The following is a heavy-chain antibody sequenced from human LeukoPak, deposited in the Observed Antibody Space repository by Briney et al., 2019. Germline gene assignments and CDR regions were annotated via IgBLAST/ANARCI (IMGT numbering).Heavy chain of an antibody. CDR1: GFTFSSYA. J-gene: IGHJ4*02. D-gene: IGHD2-15*01. V-gene: IGHV3-23*01. Sequence: GGSLRLSCAASGFTFSSYAMSWVRQAPGKGLEWVSAISGSGTSTYYADSVKGRFTISKDSSRNTLYLQMNSLRAEDTAVYYCAKAVASTKYYFDYWGQGTLVTVSS. CDR3: AKAVASTKYYFDY. CDR2: ISGSGTST.